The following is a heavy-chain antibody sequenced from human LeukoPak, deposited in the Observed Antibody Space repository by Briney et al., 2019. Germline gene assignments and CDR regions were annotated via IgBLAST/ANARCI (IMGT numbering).Heavy chain of an antibody. CDR3: ATQGLAPEIDAFDI. J-gene: IGHJ3*02. V-gene: IGHV1-2*02. CDR2: INPNSSGT. D-gene: IGHD1-14*01. CDR1: GYTFTGYY. Sequence: ASVKVSCKASGYTFTGYYMHWVRQAPGQGLEWMGWINPNSSGTNYAQKFQGRVTMTRDTSISAAYMELSRLRSDDTAVYYCATQGLAPEIDAFDIWGQGTMVTVSS.